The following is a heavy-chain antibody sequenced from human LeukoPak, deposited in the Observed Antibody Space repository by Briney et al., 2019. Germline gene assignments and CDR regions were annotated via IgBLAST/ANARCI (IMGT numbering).Heavy chain of an antibody. J-gene: IGHJ4*02. CDR3: AKDGGYYYGSGSYLFDY. V-gene: IGHV3-21*04. CDR2: ISSSSSYI. Sequence: GGSLRLSCAASGFTFSSYSMNWVRQAPGKGLEWVSSISSSSSYIYYADSVKGRFTISRDNAKNSLYLQMNSLRAEDTAVYYCAKDGGYYYGSGSYLFDYWGQGTLVTVSS. CDR1: GFTFSSYS. D-gene: IGHD3-10*01.